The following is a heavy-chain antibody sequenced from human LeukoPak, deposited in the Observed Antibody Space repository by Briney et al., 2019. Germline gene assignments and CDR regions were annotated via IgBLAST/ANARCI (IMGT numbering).Heavy chain of an antibody. CDR2: IHSSGST. CDR1: GGSISSYY. J-gene: IGHJ4*02. CDR3: ARGPDYYGSESYLAH. V-gene: IGHV4-4*07. D-gene: IGHD3-10*01. Sequence: SETLSLTCTVSGGSISSYYWSWIRQPAGKGLEWIGRIHSSGSTYYNPSLKSRVTMSVDTSKNQISLKLSSVTAADTAVYYCARGPDYYGSESYLAHWGQGALVTVSS.